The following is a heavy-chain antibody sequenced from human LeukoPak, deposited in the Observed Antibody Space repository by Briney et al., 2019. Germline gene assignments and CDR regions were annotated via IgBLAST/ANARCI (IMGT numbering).Heavy chain of an antibody. J-gene: IGHJ6*02. V-gene: IGHV3-30-3*01. CDR2: ISYDGNNK. Sequence: GGSLRLSCAASGFSFSSYALHWVRQAPGKGLEWVAVISYDGNNKYYADSVKGRLTISRDNSKNTLYLQMNSLRAEDTAVYYCARELVFTTFFYYYGMDVWGQGTTVIVSS. CDR3: ARELVFTTFFYYYGMDV. CDR1: GFSFSSYA. D-gene: IGHD5/OR15-5a*01.